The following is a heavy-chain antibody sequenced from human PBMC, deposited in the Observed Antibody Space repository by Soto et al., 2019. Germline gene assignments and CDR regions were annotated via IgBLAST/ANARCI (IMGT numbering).Heavy chain of an antibody. J-gene: IGHJ3*02. D-gene: IGHD2-15*01. CDR1: GFRFAEFG. Sequence: QVQLLRSGPEVKKPGASDRVSCQAFGFRFAEFGISWVRQAPGQGFEWGGGSRADNNRPNYAKSLQGRVNVAADTSTNTASLDLPSLQSNETAVYYCTRAVDPFDCGCGSYVPFDTCGHGTKHIVSS. CDR2: SRADNNRP. CDR3: TRAVDPFDCGCGSYVPFDT. V-gene: IGHV1-18*01.